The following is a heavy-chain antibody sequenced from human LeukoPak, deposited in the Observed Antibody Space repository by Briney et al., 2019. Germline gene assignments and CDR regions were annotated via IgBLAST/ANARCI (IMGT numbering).Heavy chain of an antibody. D-gene: IGHD4-17*01. CDR2: IYHSGST. Sequence: SETLSLTCAVSGGSISSGGYSWSWTRQPPGKGLEWIGYIYHSGSTYYNPSLKSRVTISVDRSKNQFSLKLSSVTAADTAVYYCARVGSATTVTLIDYWGQGTLVTVSS. V-gene: IGHV4-30-2*01. J-gene: IGHJ4*02. CDR1: GGSISSGGYS. CDR3: ARVGSATTVTLIDY.